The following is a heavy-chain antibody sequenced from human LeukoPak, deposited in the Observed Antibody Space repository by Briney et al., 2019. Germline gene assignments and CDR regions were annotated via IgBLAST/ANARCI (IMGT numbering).Heavy chain of an antibody. CDR3: ARGGGDYYDSSGYYYVNFDY. CDR2: INHSGST. V-gene: IGHV4-34*01. D-gene: IGHD3-22*01. Sequence: PSETLSLTCAVYGGSFSGYYWSWIRQPPGKGLEWIGEINHSGSTNYNPSVKSRVTISVDTSKNQFSLKLSSVTAADTAVYYCARGGGDYYDSSGYYYVNFDYWGQGTLVTVSS. J-gene: IGHJ4*02. CDR1: GGSFSGYY.